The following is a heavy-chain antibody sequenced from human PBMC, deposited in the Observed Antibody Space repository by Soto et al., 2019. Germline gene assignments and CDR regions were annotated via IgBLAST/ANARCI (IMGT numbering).Heavy chain of an antibody. D-gene: IGHD6-19*01. CDR2: IYPGDSDT. CDR3: ARRGPRSGIAVSRI. J-gene: IGHJ3*02. CDR1: GYSFTSYW. V-gene: IGHV5-51*01. Sequence: GESLKIACTGSGYSFTSYWIGWVRQMPGKGLEWMGIIYPGDSDTRYSPSFQGQVTVSADKSISTAYLQWSSLKASDTAMYYCARRGPRSGIAVSRIWGQGTMVTVSS.